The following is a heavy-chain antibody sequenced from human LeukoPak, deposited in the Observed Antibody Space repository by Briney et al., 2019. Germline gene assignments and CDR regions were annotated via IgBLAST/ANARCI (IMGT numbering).Heavy chain of an antibody. CDR3: ARDRGDTAMVPDY. V-gene: IGHV4-38-2*02. J-gene: IGHJ4*02. D-gene: IGHD5-18*01. CDR2: MYHSGST. CDR1: GYSISSAYY. Sequence: SETLSLTCSVSGYSISSAYYWGWIRQPPGKGLEWIGTMYHSGSTNYNPSLKSRVTISVDTSKNQFSLKLSSVTAADTAVYYCARDRGDTAMVPDYWGQGTLVTVSS.